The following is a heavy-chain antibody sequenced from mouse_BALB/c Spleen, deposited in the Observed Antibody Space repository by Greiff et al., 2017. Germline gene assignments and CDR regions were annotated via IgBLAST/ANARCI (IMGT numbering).Heavy chain of an antibody. D-gene: IGHD2-14*01. V-gene: IGHV5-6-3*01. CDR2: INSNGGST. J-gene: IGHJ2*01. CDR1: GFTFSSYG. CDR3: AREGYDALFDY. Sequence: EVQLVESGGGLVQPGGSLKLSCAASGFTFSSYGMSWVRQTPDKRLELVATINSNGGSTYYPDSVKGRFTISRDNAKNTLYLQMSSLKSEDTAMYYCAREGYDALFDYWGQGTTLTVSS.